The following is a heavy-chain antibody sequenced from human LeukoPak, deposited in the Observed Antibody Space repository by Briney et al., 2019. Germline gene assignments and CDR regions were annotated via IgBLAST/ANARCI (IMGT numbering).Heavy chain of an antibody. CDR1: GFTFSDSY. D-gene: IGHD2-2*01. Sequence: GGSLRLSCVASGFTFSDSYMSWIRQVPGKGLEWISYISTTGDKIYYADSVKGPFTISRDNAKNSLYLQMDSLRAEDTAVYYCARLILPAANAIDYWGQGTLVTVSS. CDR3: ARLILPAANAIDY. CDR2: ISTTGDKI. V-gene: IGHV3-11*01. J-gene: IGHJ4*02.